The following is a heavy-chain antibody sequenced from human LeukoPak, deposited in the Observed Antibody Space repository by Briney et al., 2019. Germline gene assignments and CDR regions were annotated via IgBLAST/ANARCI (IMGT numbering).Heavy chain of an antibody. CDR2: ISSSSYI. J-gene: IGHJ4*02. V-gene: IGHV3-21*01. D-gene: IGHD1-26*01. CDR1: GFTFSSYS. CDR3: AREPESGSPFDY. Sequence: PGGSLRLSCAASGFTFSSYSMNWVRQAPGKGLEWVSSISSSSYIYYADSVKGRFTISRDNAKNSLYLQMNSLRAEDTAVYYCAREPESGSPFDYWGQGTLVTISS.